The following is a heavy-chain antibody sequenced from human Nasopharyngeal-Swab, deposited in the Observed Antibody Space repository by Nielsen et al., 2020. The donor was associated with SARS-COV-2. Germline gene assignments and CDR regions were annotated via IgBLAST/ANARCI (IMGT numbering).Heavy chain of an antibody. CDR3: AKDRDSGDDSDDYYHYYGVDV. Sequence: GESLKISCAASGFTFRSYAISWVRQAPGKGLEWVSVISGSDHTTYYADSVKGRFTISRDNSKNTVNLQMNSLRVEDTAIYYCAKDRDSGDDSDDYYHYYGVDVWGQGTTVTVFS. J-gene: IGHJ6*02. D-gene: IGHD5-12*01. CDR2: ISGSDHTT. CDR1: GFTFRSYA. V-gene: IGHV3-23*01.